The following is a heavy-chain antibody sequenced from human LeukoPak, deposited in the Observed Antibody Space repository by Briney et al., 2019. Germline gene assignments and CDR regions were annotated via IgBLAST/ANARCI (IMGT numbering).Heavy chain of an antibody. CDR3: ARRTWEVLGGAFDY. J-gene: IGHJ4*02. V-gene: IGHV4-59*08. CDR1: GGSISSYC. D-gene: IGHD1-26*01. Sequence: SETLSLTCSVSGGSISSYCWSWIRQPPGKGLEWIGYIYYSESTNYNPSLKSQVTISVDTSKNQFSLKLSSVTAADTAVHYCARRTWEVLGGAFDYWGQGTLVTVSS. CDR2: IYYSEST.